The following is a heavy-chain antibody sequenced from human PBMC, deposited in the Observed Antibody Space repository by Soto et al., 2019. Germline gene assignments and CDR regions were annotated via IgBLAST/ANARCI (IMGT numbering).Heavy chain of an antibody. CDR3: ARIIEYSSASQGPDAFDI. CDR1: GYNFTSYY. CDR2: INPSGGST. Sequence: QVQLVQSGAEVKKPGASVKVSCKASGYNFTSYYMHWVRQAPGQGLEWMGIINPSGGSTSYAQKFQGRVTMTRDPSTSTVYMELSSLRSEDTAVYYCARIIEYSSASQGPDAFDIWGQGTKVTVSS. V-gene: IGHV1-46*01. J-gene: IGHJ3*02. D-gene: IGHD6-6*01.